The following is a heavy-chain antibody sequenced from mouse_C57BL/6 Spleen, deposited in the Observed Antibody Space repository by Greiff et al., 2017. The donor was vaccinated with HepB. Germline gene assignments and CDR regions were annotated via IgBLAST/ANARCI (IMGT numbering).Heavy chain of an antibody. Sequence: VQLQQSGAELVKPGASVKLSCKASGYTFTSYWMHWVKQRPGRGLEWIGRIDPNSGGTKYNEKFKSEATLTVDKPSSTAYMQLSSLTSEDSAVYYCARSRLYMDAMDYWGQGTSVTVSS. CDR3: ARSRLYMDAMDY. CDR1: GYTFTSYW. D-gene: IGHD1-3*01. V-gene: IGHV1-72*01. J-gene: IGHJ4*01. CDR2: IDPNSGGT.